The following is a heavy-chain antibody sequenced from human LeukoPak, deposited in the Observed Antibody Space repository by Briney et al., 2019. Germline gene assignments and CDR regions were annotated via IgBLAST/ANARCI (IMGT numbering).Heavy chain of an antibody. CDR3: TTNDAFDI. V-gene: IGHV3-15*01. CDR1: GFTFSNAW. J-gene: IGHJ3*02. CDR2: IKTKTGGGTT. Sequence: GGSLRLSCAASGFTFSNAWMNWVRQAPGKGLEWAGRIKTKTGGGTTDYAAPVKGRFTISRDDSKNTLFLQMNSLKTEDTAVYYCTTNDAFDIWGQGTMVTVSS.